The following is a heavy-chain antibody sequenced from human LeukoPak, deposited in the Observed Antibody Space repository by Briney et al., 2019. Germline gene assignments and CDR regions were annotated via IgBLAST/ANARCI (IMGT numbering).Heavy chain of an antibody. CDR1: GFTSSSYW. V-gene: IGHV3-7*01. D-gene: IGHD1-1*01. Sequence: GGSLRLSCAASGFTSSSYWMSWFRQAPGKGLEWVANMKQDGSESHYVDSVKGRFTISRDNAKNSLYLQMNSLRAEDTAVYYCARDLMPIGRGPEYWGQGTLVTVSS. CDR3: ARDLMPIGRGPEY. J-gene: IGHJ4*02. CDR2: MKQDGSES.